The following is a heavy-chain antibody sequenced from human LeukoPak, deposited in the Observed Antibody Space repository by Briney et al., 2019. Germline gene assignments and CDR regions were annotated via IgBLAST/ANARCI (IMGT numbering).Heavy chain of an antibody. CDR3: AREGAGGHFDY. J-gene: IGHJ4*02. CDR1: GGTFSSYA. Sequence: SVKVSCKASGGTFSSYAISWVRQVPGQGLEWMGGIIPISGTANYAQKFQGRVTITADKSTSTAYMELSSLRSEDTAVYYCAREGAGGHFDYWGQGTLVTVSS. D-gene: IGHD1-14*01. CDR2: IIPISGTA. V-gene: IGHV1-69*06.